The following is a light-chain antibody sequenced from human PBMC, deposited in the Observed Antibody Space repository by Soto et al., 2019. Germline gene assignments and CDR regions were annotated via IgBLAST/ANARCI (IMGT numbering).Light chain of an antibody. J-gene: IGKJ1*01. Sequence: EIVMTQSPATLSVSPGERATLSCRASQSLSFNLAWYQQKPGQAPRLLIYAASTRATGIPARFSGSGSGTEFTRTISSLQSEDFAVYYCQQYYRWPQTFGQGTKVEIK. CDR2: AAS. V-gene: IGKV3-15*01. CDR1: QSLSFN. CDR3: QQYYRWPQT.